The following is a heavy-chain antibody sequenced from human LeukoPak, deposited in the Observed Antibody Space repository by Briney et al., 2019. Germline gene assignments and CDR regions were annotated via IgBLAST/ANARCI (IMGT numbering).Heavy chain of an antibody. V-gene: IGHV1-8*01. CDR1: GYTFTSYD. CDR2: MNPNSGNT. J-gene: IGHJ5*02. D-gene: IGHD3-22*01. CDR3: ARQNYYDSTPLDP. Sequence: GASVKVSCKAFGYTFTSYDINWVRQATGQGLEWMGWMNPNSGNTGYAQKFQGRVTMTRNTSISTAYMELSSLRSEDTAVYYCARQNYYDSTPLDPWGQGTLVTVSS.